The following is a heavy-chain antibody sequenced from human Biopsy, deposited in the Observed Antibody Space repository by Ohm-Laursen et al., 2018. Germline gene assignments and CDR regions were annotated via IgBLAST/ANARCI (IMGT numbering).Heavy chain of an antibody. D-gene: IGHD3-10*01. CDR3: ARDRYYGSENYFSHYNMDV. CDR1: GFTFSGYG. J-gene: IGHJ6*03. CDR2: IWYDGTDK. V-gene: IGHV3-33*01. Sequence: SLRLSCSASGFTFSGYGMHWVRQAPGKGLEWVAVIWYDGTDKFYADSVKGRFTISRDNSKNTLHLHMNSLRAADTAVYYCARDRYYGSENYFSHYNMDVWGQGTTVTVSS.